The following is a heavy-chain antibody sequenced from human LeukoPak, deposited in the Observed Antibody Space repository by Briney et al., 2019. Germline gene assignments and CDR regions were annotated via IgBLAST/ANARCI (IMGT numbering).Heavy chain of an antibody. CDR3: ARGVLLLWFGESANWFDP. J-gene: IGHJ5*02. V-gene: IGHV4-39*01. CDR2: IYYSGST. CDR1: GGSISSSSYY. Sequence: SETLSLTCTVSGGSISSSSYYWGWIRQPPGKGLEWIGSIYYSGSTYYNPSLKSRVTISVDTSKNQFSLKLSSVTAADTAVYYCARGVLLLWFGESANWFDPWAREPWSPFPQ. D-gene: IGHD3-10*01.